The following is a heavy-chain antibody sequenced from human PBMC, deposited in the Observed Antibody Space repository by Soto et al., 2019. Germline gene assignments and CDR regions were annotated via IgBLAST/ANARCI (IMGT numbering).Heavy chain of an antibody. D-gene: IGHD1-7*01. J-gene: IGHJ4*02. CDR1: GFTFSNYW. CDR2: IKFDGSIT. CDR3: ARGARNYYYFDY. Sequence: PGGSLRLSCAASGFTFSNYWLHWVRQTPGKGLVWVSRIKFDGSITNYADSVKGRVTLSRDNAKNTVYLQMDSLRADDTAVYYCARGARNYYYFDYWGQGTLVTAPQ. V-gene: IGHV3-74*01.